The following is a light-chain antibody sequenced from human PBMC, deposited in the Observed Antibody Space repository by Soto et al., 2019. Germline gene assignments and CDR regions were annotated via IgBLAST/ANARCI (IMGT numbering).Light chain of an antibody. CDR2: AAS. Sequence: GGRVTITCRASQGISSYLAWYQQKPGKAPKLLIYAASTLQSGVPSRFSGSGSGTDFTLTISCLQSEDFATYYCQQYYSYDGVTVGPGTKVDIK. J-gene: IGKJ3*01. CDR1: QGISSY. CDR3: QQYYSYDGVT. V-gene: IGKV1-8*01.